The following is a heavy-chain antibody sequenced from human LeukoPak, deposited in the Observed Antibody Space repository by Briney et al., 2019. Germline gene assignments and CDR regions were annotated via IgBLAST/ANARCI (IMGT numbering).Heavy chain of an antibody. Sequence: GGSLRLSCSASGFTFDDYAVSWFRQAPGKGLEWVGSIRSKAFGGTPEYAASVRGRFTISRDDSKSIAYLQMNSLKTEDTAVYYCTRNTVTVHFDYWGQGTLVTVSS. CDR2: IRSKAFGGTP. CDR3: TRNTVTVHFDY. D-gene: IGHD4-17*01. CDR1: GFTFDDYA. J-gene: IGHJ4*02. V-gene: IGHV3-49*03.